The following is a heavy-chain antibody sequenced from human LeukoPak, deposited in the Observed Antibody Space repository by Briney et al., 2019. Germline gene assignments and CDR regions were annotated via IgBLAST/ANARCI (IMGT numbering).Heavy chain of an antibody. V-gene: IGHV3-9*01. CDR1: GFTFDDYA. Sequence: GGSLRLSCAASGFTFDDYAMHWVRQAPGKGLEWVSGISWNGGSVGYADSVEGRFTISRDNAKNSLYLQMNSLRTEDTAMYHCAKTPTRSYYYDSSGYYREQRYYFDYWGQGTQVTVSS. J-gene: IGHJ4*02. CDR2: ISWNGGSV. CDR3: AKTPTRSYYYDSSGYYREQRYYFDY. D-gene: IGHD3-22*01.